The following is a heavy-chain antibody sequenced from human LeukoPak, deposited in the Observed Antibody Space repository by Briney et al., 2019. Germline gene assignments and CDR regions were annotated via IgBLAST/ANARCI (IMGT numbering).Heavy chain of an antibody. CDR1: AYTFNGYL. V-gene: IGHV1-46*02. CDR2: IDPNGGST. Sequence: ASVKVSCKASAYTFNGYLIHWVRPAPGQGLEWMGLIDPNGGSTGYAQRFQGRVTVTRDTSTSTVYMELSSLRSEDTAVYYCARDLGLRGVTNWFDPWGQGTLVTVSS. CDR3: ARDLGLRGVTNWFDP. D-gene: IGHD3-10*01. J-gene: IGHJ5*02.